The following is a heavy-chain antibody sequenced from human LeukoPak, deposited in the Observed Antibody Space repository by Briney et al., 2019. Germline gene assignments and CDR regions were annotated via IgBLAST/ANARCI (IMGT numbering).Heavy chain of an antibody. J-gene: IGHJ3*02. D-gene: IGHD3-3*01. Sequence: GGSLRLSCAASGFTLSSYGMSWVRQAPGKGLEWVSAISGSGGSTYYADSVKGRFTISRDNSKNTLYLQMNSLRAEDTAVYYCAKMYERGVVTDAFDIWGQGTMVTVSS. V-gene: IGHV3-23*01. CDR3: AKMYERGVVTDAFDI. CDR2: ISGSGGST. CDR1: GFTLSSYG.